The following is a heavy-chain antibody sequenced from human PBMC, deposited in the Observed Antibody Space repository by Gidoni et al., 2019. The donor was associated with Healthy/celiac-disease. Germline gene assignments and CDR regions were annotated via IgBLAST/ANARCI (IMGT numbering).Heavy chain of an antibody. CDR3: ARGGWGIEFDY. CDR2: ISWNGGVT. V-gene: IGHV3-20*04. D-gene: IGHD3-16*01. J-gene: IGHJ4*02. CDR1: GFTLDGYG. Sequence: EVQLLESGGGVVGPGGTLSLSCAACGFTLDGYGMSWVRQAPGKGLEWVSNISWNGGVTRNADSRKGRFTISRDNAKNSLYRKMNSLRAEETVLYYCARGGWGIEFDYWGQGTLVTVSS.